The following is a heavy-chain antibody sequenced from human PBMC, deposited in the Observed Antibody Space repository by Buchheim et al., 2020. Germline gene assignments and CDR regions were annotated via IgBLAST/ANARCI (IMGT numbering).Heavy chain of an antibody. Sequence: QVQLQESGPGLVKPSETLSLTCSVSGGSISTGSLSSYYWTWIRQPPGRGLEWIGYVWYSGSTTYNPSLKSRVAISVDTSKNQFSLHLTSVTAADTAVYYCARGIAVAGSSPDYFDYWGQGTL. CDR3: ARGIAVAGSSPDYFDY. J-gene: IGHJ4*02. D-gene: IGHD6-19*01. V-gene: IGHV4-61*01. CDR2: VWYSGST. CDR1: GGSISTGSLSSYY.